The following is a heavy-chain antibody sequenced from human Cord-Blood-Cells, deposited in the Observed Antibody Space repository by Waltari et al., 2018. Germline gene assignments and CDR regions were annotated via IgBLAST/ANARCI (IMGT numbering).Heavy chain of an antibody. D-gene: IGHD3-3*01. J-gene: IGHJ4*02. CDR2: INPNSGGT. Sequence: QVQLVQSGGEGKKPGDSVKVSCEASGYSFTGYYMHWVRQAPGQGLEWMGWINPNSGGTNYAQKFQGRVTMTRDTSISTAYMELSRLRSDDTVVYYCARDRGTIFGVVINYWGQGTLVTVSS. CDR3: ARDRGTIFGVVINY. CDR1: GYSFTGYY. V-gene: IGHV1-2*02.